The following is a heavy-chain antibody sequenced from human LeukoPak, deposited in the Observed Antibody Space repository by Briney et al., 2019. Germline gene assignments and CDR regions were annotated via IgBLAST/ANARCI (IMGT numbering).Heavy chain of an antibody. CDR2: ISGSGGST. D-gene: IGHD3-22*01. Sequence: GESLRLSCAASGFTFSSYAMSWVRQAPGKGLEWVSAISGSGGSTYYADSVKGRFTISRDNSKNTLYLQMNSLRAEDTAVYYCAKVQYYYDSSGSLGYYFDYWGQGTLVTVSS. CDR3: AKVQYYYDSSGSLGYYFDY. J-gene: IGHJ4*02. CDR1: GFTFSSYA. V-gene: IGHV3-23*01.